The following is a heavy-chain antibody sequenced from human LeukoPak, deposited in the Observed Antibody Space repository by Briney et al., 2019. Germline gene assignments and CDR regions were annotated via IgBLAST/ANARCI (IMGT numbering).Heavy chain of an antibody. D-gene: IGHD3-9*01. CDR3: AGSGGGNYYDILTGYWY. V-gene: IGHV4-38-2*02. Sequence: KTSETLSLTCTVSGYSISSGYYWGWIRQPPGKGLEWIGSIYHSGSTYYNPSLRSRVTISVDTSKNQFSLKLSSVTAADTAVYYCAGSGGGNYYDILTGYWYWGQGTLVTVSS. CDR1: GYSISSGYY. J-gene: IGHJ4*02. CDR2: IYHSGST.